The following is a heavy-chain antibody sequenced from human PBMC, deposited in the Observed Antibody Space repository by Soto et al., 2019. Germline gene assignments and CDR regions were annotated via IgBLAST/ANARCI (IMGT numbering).Heavy chain of an antibody. J-gene: IGHJ4*02. Sequence: QITLKESGPTLVRPTQTLTLTCSFSGFSLNTSGLGVAWVRQSPGKALEWLAFLDSGDDKLYSPSLKTRLTITQDTSKNQEFLTLTNVDPVDTGTYFCTHRRAFDWFLSEDYWGQGTLITV. D-gene: IGHD3-9*01. CDR1: GFSLNTSGLG. CDR2: LDSGDDK. CDR3: THRRAFDWFLSEDY. V-gene: IGHV2-5*02.